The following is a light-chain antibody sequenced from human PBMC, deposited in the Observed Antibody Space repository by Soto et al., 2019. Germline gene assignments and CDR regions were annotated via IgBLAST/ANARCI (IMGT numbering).Light chain of an antibody. V-gene: IGKV1-17*01. J-gene: IGKJ2*01. CDR1: QGISNL. CDR2: AAS. Sequence: DIQMTQSPSSLSASVGDRVTITCRASQGISNLLGWFQHKPGKAPKRLIYAASNLQGGVPSRFRGSGSGTEMPLTSTVLQPEDFAYYYCLHNNTYPYTFGQGTKLEIK. CDR3: LHNNTYPYT.